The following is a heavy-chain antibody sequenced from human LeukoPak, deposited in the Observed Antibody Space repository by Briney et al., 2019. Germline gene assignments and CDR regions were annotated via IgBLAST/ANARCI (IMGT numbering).Heavy chain of an antibody. Sequence: SETLSLPCTVSGGSISSYYWSWIRQPPGKGLEWIGYIYYSGSTNYNPSLKSRVTISVDTSKNQFSLKLSSVTAADAAVYYCARAYGDLFYFDYWGQGTLRTVSS. J-gene: IGHJ4*02. CDR2: IYYSGST. V-gene: IGHV4-59*01. CDR1: GGSISSYY. D-gene: IGHD4-17*01. CDR3: ARAYGDLFYFDY.